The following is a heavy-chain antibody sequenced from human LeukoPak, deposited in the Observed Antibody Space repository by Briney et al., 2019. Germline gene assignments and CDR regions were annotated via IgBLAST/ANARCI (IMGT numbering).Heavy chain of an antibody. J-gene: IGHJ4*02. CDR1: GFTFDDYG. V-gene: IGHV3-20*04. D-gene: IGHD4-11*01. Sequence: GGSLRLSCAASGFTFDDYGMTWVRQAPGKGLEWVSGINWNGGNTGYADSVKGRFTISRDNAQNSLYLQMNSLRAEDTALYYCARVASNYDFDYWGQGTLVIVSS. CDR2: INWNGGNT. CDR3: ARVASNYDFDY.